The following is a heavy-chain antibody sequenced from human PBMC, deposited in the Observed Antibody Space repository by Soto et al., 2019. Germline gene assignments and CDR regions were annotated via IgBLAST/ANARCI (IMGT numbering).Heavy chain of an antibody. J-gene: IGHJ6*02. Sequence: QVQLVESGGGVVQPGRSLRLSCAASGFTFSSYGMHWVRQAPGKGLEWVAVIWYDGSNKYYADSVKGRFTISRDNSKNTLYLQMNSRRAEDTAVYYCARDPFLSSSWPYFGVDVWGQGTTVTVSS. CDR2: IWYDGSNK. D-gene: IGHD6-13*01. V-gene: IGHV3-33*01. CDR3: ARDPFLSSSWPYFGVDV. CDR1: GFTFSSYG.